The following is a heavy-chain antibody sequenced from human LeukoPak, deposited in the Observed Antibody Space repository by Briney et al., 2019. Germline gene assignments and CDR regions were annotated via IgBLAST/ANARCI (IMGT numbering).Heavy chain of an antibody. J-gene: IGHJ4*02. Sequence: VASVKVSCKASGYTFNTYGISWVRQAPGQGLEWMGWINPHSGGTDHAQKFQGRVTMTRDTSISTAYMELSRLRSDDTAVYYCARGTLNIPGQHGAFDYWGQGTLVTVSS. CDR3: ARGTLNIPGQHGAFDY. V-gene: IGHV1-2*02. D-gene: IGHD1-14*01. CDR1: GYTFNTYG. CDR2: INPHSGGT.